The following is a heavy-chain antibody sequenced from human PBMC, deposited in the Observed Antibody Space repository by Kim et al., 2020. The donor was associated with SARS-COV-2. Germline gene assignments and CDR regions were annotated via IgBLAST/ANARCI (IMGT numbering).Heavy chain of an antibody. D-gene: IGHD6-19*01. V-gene: IGHV3-23*01. CDR3: AKKCVVVAGPLGSGL. J-gene: IGHJ4*02. Sequence: ADSVTGRFTVSRDNFKNTLYLQMNSLRAEDTAVYYCAKKCVVVAGPLGSGLWGQGTLVTVSS.